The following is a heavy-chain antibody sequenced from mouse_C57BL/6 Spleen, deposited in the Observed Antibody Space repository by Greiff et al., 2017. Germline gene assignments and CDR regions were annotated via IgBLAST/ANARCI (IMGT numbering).Heavy chain of an antibody. CDR3: ASAVGLRPYYSAMAY. J-gene: IGHJ4*01. D-gene: IGHD2-4*01. CDR1: GFTFSSYA. CDR2: ISDGGSYT. Sequence: DVKLVEPGGGLVKPGGSLKLSCAASGFTFSSYAMSWVSQTPEKRLEWVATISDGGSYTYYTDNVKGRFTISRDNAKNNLYLPMSHLKTEDTAMYYGASAVGLRPYYSAMAYWGQGTSVTVSS. V-gene: IGHV5-4*03.